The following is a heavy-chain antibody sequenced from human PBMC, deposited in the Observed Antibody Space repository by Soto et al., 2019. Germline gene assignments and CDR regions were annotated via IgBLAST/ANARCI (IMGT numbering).Heavy chain of an antibody. D-gene: IGHD2-2*01. V-gene: IGHV3-15*07. Sequence: GGSLRLSCAASGFTFSNAWMNWVRQAPGKGLEWVGRIKTKTGGETTDYAAPVKGRFTISRDDSKNTLYLQMNSLKTEDTAVNYCTTDLNCISTSCYVLSFWGQGTLVTVSS. CDR3: TTDLNCISTSCYVLSF. J-gene: IGHJ4*02. CDR1: GFTFSNAW. CDR2: IKTKTGGETT.